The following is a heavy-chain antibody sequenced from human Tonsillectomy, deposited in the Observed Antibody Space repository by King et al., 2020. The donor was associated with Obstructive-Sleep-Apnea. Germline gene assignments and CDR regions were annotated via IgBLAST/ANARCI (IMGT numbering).Heavy chain of an antibody. CDR1: GGSISSGDYY. CDR2: IFYSGST. J-gene: IGHJ4*02. Sequence: VQLQESGPGLVKPSQTLSLTCTVSGGSISSGDYYWSWIRQPPGKGLEWIGFIFYSGSTYYNPSLTSPVTISVDTSKNQFSLKLTSVTAADTAVYYCATAAKREWELLPFDYWGQGTLVTVSS. D-gene: IGHD1-26*01. V-gene: IGHV4-30-4*01. CDR3: ATAAKREWELLPFDY.